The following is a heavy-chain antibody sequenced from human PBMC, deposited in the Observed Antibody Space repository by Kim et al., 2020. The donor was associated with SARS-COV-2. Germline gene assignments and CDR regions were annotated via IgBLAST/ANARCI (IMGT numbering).Heavy chain of an antibody. CDR2: IYYSGST. D-gene: IGHD3-22*01. CDR3: ARHGPYYDSSGVDY. Sequence: SETLSLTCTVSGGSISSYYWSWIRQPPGKGLEWIGYIYYSGSTNYNPSLKSRVTISVDTSKNQFSLKLSSVTAADTAVYYCARHGPYYDSSGVDYWGQGTLVTVSS. V-gene: IGHV4-59*08. CDR1: GGSISSYY. J-gene: IGHJ4*02.